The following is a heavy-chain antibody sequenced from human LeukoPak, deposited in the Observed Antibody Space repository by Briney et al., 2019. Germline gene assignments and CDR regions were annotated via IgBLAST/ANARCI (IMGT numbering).Heavy chain of an antibody. Sequence: GGSLRLSRATSGFTFSNHAMHWVRQATGKGLEWVSAIGIAGDTFYPGSVKGRFTISRENAKNSLSLQINSLKAEDTAVYYCVRQQTSHGNFDYWGQGTLVTVSS. V-gene: IGHV3-13*01. J-gene: IGHJ4*02. CDR1: GFTFSNHA. D-gene: IGHD1-26*01. CDR2: IGIAGDT. CDR3: VRQQTSHGNFDY.